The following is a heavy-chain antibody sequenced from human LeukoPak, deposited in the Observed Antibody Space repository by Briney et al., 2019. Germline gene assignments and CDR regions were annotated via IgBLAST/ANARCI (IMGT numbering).Heavy chain of an antibody. CDR3: ARDPPHYYDSSGYFDY. Sequence: SETLSLTCTVSGGSISSYYWSWIRQPPGKGLEWIGYIYYSGSTNYNPSLKSRVTMSVDTSKNQFSLKLSSVTAADTAVYYCARDPPHYYDSSGYFDYWGQGTLVTVSS. CDR2: IYYSGST. CDR1: GGSISSYY. V-gene: IGHV4-59*12. J-gene: IGHJ4*02. D-gene: IGHD3-22*01.